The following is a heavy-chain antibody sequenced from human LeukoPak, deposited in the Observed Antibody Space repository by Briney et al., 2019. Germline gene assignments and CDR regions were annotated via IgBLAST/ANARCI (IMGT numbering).Heavy chain of an antibody. CDR3: ARIPTYYYDSSGYYDY. Sequence: ASVKVSCKASGYTFTSYYMHWVRQAPGQGLEWMGWINPNSGGTNYAQKFQGRVTITRDTSISTAYMELSRLRSDDTAVYYCARIPTYYYDSSGYYDYWGQGTLVTVSS. J-gene: IGHJ4*02. CDR2: INPNSGGT. V-gene: IGHV1-2*02. CDR1: GYTFTSYY. D-gene: IGHD3-22*01.